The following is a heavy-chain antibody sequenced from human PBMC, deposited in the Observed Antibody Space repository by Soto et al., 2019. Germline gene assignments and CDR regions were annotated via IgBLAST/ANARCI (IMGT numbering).Heavy chain of an antibody. CDR2: ISSTTSYI. V-gene: IGHV3-21*01. CDR1: GFTFISYS. Sequence: GGSLRRSCATSGFTFISYSMNWVRQAPGKGLEWVSSISSTTSYIYYADSVKGRFTISRDNAKNSLYLKMNSLRAEDTAVYYCARDLGYNSYDWNVFDIWGQGTRVTVS. CDR3: ARDLGYNSYDWNVFDI. D-gene: IGHD5-12*01. J-gene: IGHJ3*02.